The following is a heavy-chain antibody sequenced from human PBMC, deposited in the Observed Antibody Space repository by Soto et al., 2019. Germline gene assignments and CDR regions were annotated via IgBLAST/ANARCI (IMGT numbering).Heavy chain of an antibody. CDR2: ISGSGGST. Sequence: EVPLLESGGGLVQPGGSLRLSCAASGFTFSSYSISWVCRAPGKGLEWVSTISGSGGSTYYGDSVKGRFTISRDKSKNTVYLQMNSLRAEDTAVYYCAKLSGSWYYSDYWGQGTLVTVSS. CDR3: AKLSGSWYYSDY. V-gene: IGHV3-23*01. CDR1: GFTFSSYS. J-gene: IGHJ4*02. D-gene: IGHD6-13*01.